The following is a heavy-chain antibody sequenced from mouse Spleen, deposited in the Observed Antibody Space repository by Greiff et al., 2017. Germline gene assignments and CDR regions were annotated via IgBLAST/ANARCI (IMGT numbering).Heavy chain of an antibody. D-gene: IGHD2-1*01. Sequence: VQLQQSGAELARPGASVKLSCKASGYTFTSYGISWVKQRTGQGLEWIGEIYPRSGNTYYNEKFKGKATLTADKSSSTAYMELRSLTSEDSAVYFCARGYDGRGWYFDVWGAGTTVTVSS. J-gene: IGHJ1*01. CDR3: ARGYDGRGWYFDV. V-gene: IGHV1-81*01. CDR1: GYTFTSYG. CDR2: IYPRSGNT.